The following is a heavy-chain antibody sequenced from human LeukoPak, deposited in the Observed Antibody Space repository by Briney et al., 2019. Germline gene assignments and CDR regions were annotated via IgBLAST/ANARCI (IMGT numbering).Heavy chain of an antibody. D-gene: IGHD3-3*01. CDR2: IKQDGSEK. CDR1: GFMFSSNW. V-gene: IGHV3-7*01. Sequence: GGSLRLSCAASGFMFSSNWMSWVRLAPGKGLEWVANIKQDGSEKYYVDSVKGRFTISRDNAKNSLYLQMNSLRAEDTAVYYCARGTAFYDFWSGYYFDYWGQGTLVTVSS. CDR3: ARGTAFYDFWSGYYFDY. J-gene: IGHJ4*02.